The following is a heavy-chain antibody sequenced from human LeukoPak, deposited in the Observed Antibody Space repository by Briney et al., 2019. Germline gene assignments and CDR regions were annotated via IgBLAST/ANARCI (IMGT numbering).Heavy chain of an antibody. CDR1: GFTFSNFA. J-gene: IGHJ4*02. D-gene: IGHD3-9*01. Sequence: GGSLRLSCAASGFTFSNFAMRWVRPAAGKGLEWVSAINDSGGSTYYADSVKGRFTTSRDNSKNTLYLQMNSLRAEDTAVYYCARIYVGGLRYFDWLQRGLYYFDYWGQGTLVTVSS. CDR2: INDSGGST. CDR3: ARIYVGGLRYFDWLQRGLYYFDY. V-gene: IGHV3-23*01.